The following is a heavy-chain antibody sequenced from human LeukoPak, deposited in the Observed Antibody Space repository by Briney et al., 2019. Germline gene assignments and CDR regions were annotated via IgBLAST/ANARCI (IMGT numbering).Heavy chain of an antibody. V-gene: IGHV1-18*01. D-gene: IGHD3-3*01. CDR2: ISAYNGNT. CDR3: AWSGYYVLDYYYYYGMYV. CDR1: GYTFTRYV. Sequence: ASVKVSCKASGYTFTRYVISWVRQAPGQGLEWMGWISAYNGNTNYAQKLQGRVTITTDTSTRTAYMELRSLRSDGAAVYYWAWSGYYVLDYYYYYGMYVWGQGTTVTVSS. J-gene: IGHJ6*02.